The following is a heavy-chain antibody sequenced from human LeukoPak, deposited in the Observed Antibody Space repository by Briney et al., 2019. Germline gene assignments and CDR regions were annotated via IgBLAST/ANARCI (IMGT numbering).Heavy chain of an antibody. V-gene: IGHV4-34*01. CDR1: GGSSSGYY. CDR3: AREFGYGSGSYDY. J-gene: IGHJ4*02. CDR2: INHSGST. Sequence: SETLSLTCAGYGGSSSGYYWSWLRQPPGKGLEWIGEINHSGSTNYNPSLKSRVTISVDTSKNQFSLKLSSVTAADTAVYYCAREFGYGSGSYDYWGQGTLVTVSS. D-gene: IGHD3-10*01.